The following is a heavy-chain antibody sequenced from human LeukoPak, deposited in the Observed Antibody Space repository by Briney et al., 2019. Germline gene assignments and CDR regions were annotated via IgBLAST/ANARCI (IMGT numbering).Heavy chain of an antibody. J-gene: IGHJ3*02. CDR3: ASYCSGGSCPTAHDAFDI. V-gene: IGHV1-18*01. CDR2: ISAYNGNT. D-gene: IGHD2-15*01. CDR1: GYTFTSYG. Sequence: ASVKVSCKASGYTFTSYGISWVRQAPGQGLEWMGWISAYNGNTNYAQKLQGRVTMTTDTSTSTAYMELRSLRSDDTAVYYCASYCSGGSCPTAHDAFDIWGQGTMVTVSS.